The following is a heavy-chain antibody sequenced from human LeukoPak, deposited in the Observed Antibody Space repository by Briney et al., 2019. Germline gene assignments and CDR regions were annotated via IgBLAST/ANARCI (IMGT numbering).Heavy chain of an antibody. D-gene: IGHD2-15*01. J-gene: IGHJ4*02. CDR2: ISGSGGST. CDR3: AKDRSLYLGYCSGGSCYFDY. V-gene: IGHV3-23*01. Sequence: GGSLRLSCAASGFTFSSYAMSWARQAPGKGLEWVSAISGSGGSTYYADSVKGRFTISRDNSKNTLYLQMNSLRAEDTAVYYCAKDRSLYLGYCSGGSCYFDYWGQGTLVTVSS. CDR1: GFTFSSYA.